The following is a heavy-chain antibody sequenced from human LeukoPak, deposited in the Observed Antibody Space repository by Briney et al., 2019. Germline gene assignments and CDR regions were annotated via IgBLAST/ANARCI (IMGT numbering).Heavy chain of an antibody. D-gene: IGHD3-22*01. Sequence: ASVKVSCKASGYTFTGYYMHWVRQAPGQGLEWMGWISAYNGNTNYAQKLQGRVTMTTDTSTSTAYMELRSLRSDDTAVYYCASNYYDSSGYPRYYYGMDVWGQGTTVTVSS. J-gene: IGHJ6*02. V-gene: IGHV1-18*04. CDR3: ASNYYDSSGYPRYYYGMDV. CDR1: GYTFTGYY. CDR2: ISAYNGNT.